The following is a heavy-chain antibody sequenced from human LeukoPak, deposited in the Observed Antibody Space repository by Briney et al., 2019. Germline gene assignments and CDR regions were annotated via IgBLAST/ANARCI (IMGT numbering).Heavy chain of an antibody. CDR1: GFTFSDYY. V-gene: IGHV3-11*01. CDR2: ISSSGSTI. Sequence: GGSLRLSCAASGFTFSDYYMSWIRQAPGKGLEWVSYISSSGSTIYYADSVKGRFTISRDNAKNSLYLQMNSLRAEDTALYYCARAITFGGADLFDYWGQGTLVTVSS. CDR3: ARAITFGGADLFDY. J-gene: IGHJ4*02. D-gene: IGHD3-16*01.